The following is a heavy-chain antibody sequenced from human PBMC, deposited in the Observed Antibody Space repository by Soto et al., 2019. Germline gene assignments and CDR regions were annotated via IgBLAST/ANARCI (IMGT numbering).Heavy chain of an antibody. J-gene: IGHJ4*02. CDR3: TNNFV. CDR1: GFAFNDSA. V-gene: IGHV3-73*01. Sequence: DVQVVQSGGGLVQPGGSVKLSCAASGFAFNDSAMHWVRQACGKGLEWVARVRSKTNNYATAYPVSVRGRFTVSRDDSMGTTYLQMNSLKPEDTAMYYCTNNFVWGQGVLVTASS. CDR2: VRSKTNNYAT. D-gene: IGHD2-15*01.